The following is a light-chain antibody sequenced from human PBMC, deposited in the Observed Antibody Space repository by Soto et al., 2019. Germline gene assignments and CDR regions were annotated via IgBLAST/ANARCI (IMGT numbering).Light chain of an antibody. CDR3: QQRYDLPVT. CDR1: QSVRSY. Sequence: EIVLTQSPITLSLSPGERATLSCRTSQSVRSYLGWFQQKPGQAPSLLIFDTSHRATGVPARFSGSGSGTECTLTISSLEPEESAVYYCQQRYDLPVTFGPGTKVEIK. CDR2: DTS. J-gene: IGKJ3*01. V-gene: IGKV3-11*01.